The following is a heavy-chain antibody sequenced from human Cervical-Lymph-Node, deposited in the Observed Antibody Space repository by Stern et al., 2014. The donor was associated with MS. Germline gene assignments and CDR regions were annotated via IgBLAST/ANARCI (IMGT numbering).Heavy chain of an antibody. CDR1: GFTFSDYY. CDR3: ARSHSKWLVHDAFDI. CDR2: ISSSGSSI. J-gene: IGHJ3*02. D-gene: IGHD6-19*01. V-gene: IGHV3-11*01. Sequence: EQLVESGGGLVKPGGSLRLSCAASGFTFSDYYMSWIRQAPGKGLEWGSSISSSGSSIYYADSVKGRFTISRDNAKNSLYLQMNSLRAEDTAVYYCARSHSKWLVHDAFDIWGQGTMVSVSS.